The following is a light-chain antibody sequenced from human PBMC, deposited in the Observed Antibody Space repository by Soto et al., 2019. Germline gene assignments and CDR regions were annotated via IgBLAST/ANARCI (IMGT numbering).Light chain of an antibody. CDR2: EVT. V-gene: IGLV2-23*02. CDR3: SSFAGSDSVV. Sequence: QSALTQPASVSGSPGQSITISCTGFSSDIGTYNLVSWYQQHPGKAPKLMIYEVTKRPSGVSNRFSGSKSGYTASLTVSGLQGEDEADYYCSSFAGSDSVVFGGGTKLTVL. CDR1: SSDIGTYNL. J-gene: IGLJ2*01.